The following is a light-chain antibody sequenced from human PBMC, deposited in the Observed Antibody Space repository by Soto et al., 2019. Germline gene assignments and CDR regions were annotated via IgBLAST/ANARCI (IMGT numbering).Light chain of an antibody. J-gene: IGLJ1*01. CDR3: SSYTSASTRV. Sequence: SALTQPASVSGSPGQSITISCTGTSSDVGGYKFVSWYQQHPGKAPKLMIYEVIHRPSGVSNRFSGSKSGNTAPLTISGLQAEDEADYYCSSYTSASTRVFGTGTKVTVL. CDR2: EVI. CDR1: SSDVGGYKF. V-gene: IGLV2-14*01.